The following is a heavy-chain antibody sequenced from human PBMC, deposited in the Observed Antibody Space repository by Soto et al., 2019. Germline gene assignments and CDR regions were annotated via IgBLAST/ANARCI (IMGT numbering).Heavy chain of an antibody. Sequence: QAGGSLRLSCAVSEFTFSVHHIDWVRQAPGKGLEWVGRSRSKAKDYSTEYAASVKGRFTISRDDSKNSVYLQMNSLKSEDTAVYYCVRVYYDDNSDYRHYDSWGQGTLVTVSS. J-gene: IGHJ5*02. CDR1: EFTFSVHH. V-gene: IGHV3-72*01. CDR2: SRSKAKDYST. CDR3: VRVYYDDNSDYRHYDS. D-gene: IGHD3-22*01.